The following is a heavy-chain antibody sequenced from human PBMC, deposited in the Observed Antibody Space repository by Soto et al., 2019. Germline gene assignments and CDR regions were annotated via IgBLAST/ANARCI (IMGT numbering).Heavy chain of an antibody. CDR2: IIPILGIA. J-gene: IGHJ5*02. D-gene: IGHD2-2*01. Sequence: ASVKVSCKASGGTFSSYTISWVRQAPGQGLEWMGRIIPILGIANYAQKFQGRVTITADKSTSTAYMELSSLRSEDTAVYYCARVPIGYWFDPWGQGTLVTVSS. CDR1: GGTFSSYT. V-gene: IGHV1-69*02. CDR3: ARVPIGYWFDP.